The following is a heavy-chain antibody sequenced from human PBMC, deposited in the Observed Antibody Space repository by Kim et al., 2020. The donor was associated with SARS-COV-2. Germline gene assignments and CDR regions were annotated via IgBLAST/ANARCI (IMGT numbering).Heavy chain of an antibody. J-gene: IGHJ6*02. CDR3: ARDCFWEGVPAAIHYYYYGMDV. CDR1: GYTFTSYG. D-gene: IGHD2-2*02. Sequence: ASVKVSCKASGYTFTSYGISWVRQAPGQGLEWMGWISAYNGNTNYAQKLQGRVTMTTDTSTSTAYMELRSLRSDDTAVYYCARDCFWEGVPAAIHYYYYGMDVWGQGTTVTVSS. V-gene: IGHV1-18*01. CDR2: ISAYNGNT.